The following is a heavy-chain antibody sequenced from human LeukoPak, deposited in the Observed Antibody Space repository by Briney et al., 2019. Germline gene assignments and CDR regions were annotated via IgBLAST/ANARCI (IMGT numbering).Heavy chain of an antibody. D-gene: IGHD6-19*01. CDR2: INAGNGNT. CDR3: ARVGAVAGSPFDY. Sequence: ASVKVSCKASGYTFTSYAMHWVRQAPGQRLEWMGWINAGNGNTKYSQKFQGRVTITRDTSASTAYMELSSLRSEDTAVYYCARVGAVAGSPFDYWGQGTLVTVSS. V-gene: IGHV1-3*01. CDR1: GYTFTSYA. J-gene: IGHJ4*02.